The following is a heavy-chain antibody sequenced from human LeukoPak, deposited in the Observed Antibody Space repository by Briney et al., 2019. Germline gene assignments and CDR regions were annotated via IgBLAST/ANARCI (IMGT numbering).Heavy chain of an antibody. Sequence: GASVKVSCKASGYTFTSYYMHWVRQAPGQGLEWMGIINPSGGSTSYAQKFQGRVTMTRDMSTSTVYMELSSLRSEDTAVYYCARGPGYDILTGYYNANWFDPWGQGTLVTVS. D-gene: IGHD3-9*01. J-gene: IGHJ5*02. V-gene: IGHV1-46*01. CDR3: ARGPGYDILTGYYNANWFDP. CDR2: INPSGGST. CDR1: GYTFTSYY.